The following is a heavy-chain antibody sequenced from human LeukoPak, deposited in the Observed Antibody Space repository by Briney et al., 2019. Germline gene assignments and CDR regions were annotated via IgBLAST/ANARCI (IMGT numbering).Heavy chain of an antibody. CDR2: IYPGDSDT. CDR3: AKVHDYYGSSGYFFDY. Sequence: GESLKISCKGSGYSFTSYWIGWVRQMPGKGLEWMGIIYPGDSDTRYSPSFQGQVTISADKSISTAYLQWSSLKASDTAMYYCAKVHDYYGSSGYFFDYWGQGTLVTVSS. CDR1: GYSFTSYW. J-gene: IGHJ4*02. D-gene: IGHD3-22*01. V-gene: IGHV5-51*01.